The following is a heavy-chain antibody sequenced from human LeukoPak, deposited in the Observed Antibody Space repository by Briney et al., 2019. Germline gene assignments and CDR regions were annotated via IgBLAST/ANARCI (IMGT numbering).Heavy chain of an antibody. J-gene: IGHJ5*02. D-gene: IGHD5-24*01. CDR3: ARDRGADGSDQLDP. CDR1: GGSIRTYC. CDR2: ICSSGTT. Sequence: SETLSLTCTVSGGSIRTYCWIWIRQADGKGLEWIGRICSSGTTIYNPSLKSRVIMSLDMPNNQFSLILTSVTAADTAVYYCARDRGADGSDQLDPWGQGILVTVSS. V-gene: IGHV4-4*07.